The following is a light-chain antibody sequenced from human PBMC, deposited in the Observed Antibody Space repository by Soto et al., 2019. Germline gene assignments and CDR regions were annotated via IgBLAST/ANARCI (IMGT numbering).Light chain of an antibody. CDR2: EVS. CDR3: SSYITRSTLVV. J-gene: IGLJ2*01. V-gene: IGLV2-14*01. CDR1: SSDIGTYDF. Sequence: QSALTQAASVSGSPGQSITISCTGTSSDIGTYDFVSWYQQHPGKAPKLIIYEVSNRPSGVSNRFSGSKSGNTASLTISGLQAEDEADYYCSSYITRSTLVVFGGGTKLTVL.